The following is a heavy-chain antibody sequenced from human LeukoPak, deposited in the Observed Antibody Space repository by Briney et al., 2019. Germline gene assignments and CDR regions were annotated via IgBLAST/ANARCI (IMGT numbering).Heavy chain of an antibody. Sequence: GGSLRLSCAASGFTFSGYGMTWVRQAPGQGLEWVSTISVNGSSTYYADSVKGRFTISRDNSKNTLYLQMNSLRAEDTAVYYCAKGQDYYDSSGHYEADAFDIWGQGTMVTVSS. J-gene: IGHJ3*02. CDR2: ISVNGSST. V-gene: IGHV3-23*01. CDR1: GFTFSGYG. D-gene: IGHD3-22*01. CDR3: AKGQDYYDSSGHYEADAFDI.